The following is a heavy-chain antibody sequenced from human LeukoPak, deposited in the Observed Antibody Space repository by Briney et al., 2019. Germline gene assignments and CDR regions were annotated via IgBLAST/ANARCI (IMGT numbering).Heavy chain of an antibody. CDR3: ARDSSSWYGYFQH. J-gene: IGHJ1*01. V-gene: IGHV3-66*01. CDR2: IYSGGST. CDR1: GFTVSSNY. Sequence: GGSLRLSCAASGFTVSSNYMSWVRQAPGKGLEWVSVIYSGGSTYYADSVKGRFTISRDNAKNSLYLQMNSLRAEDTAVYYCARDSSSWYGYFQHWGQGTLVTVSS. D-gene: IGHD6-13*01.